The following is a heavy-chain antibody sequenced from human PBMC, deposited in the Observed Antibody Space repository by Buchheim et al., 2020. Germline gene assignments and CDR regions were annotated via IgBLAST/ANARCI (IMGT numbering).Heavy chain of an antibody. CDR2: ISYDGSNK. D-gene: IGHD5-18*01. J-gene: IGHJ5*02. V-gene: IGHV3-30*18. Sequence: QVQLVESGGGVVQPGRSLRLSCAASGFTFSTYGMHWVRQAPGKGLEWVAVISYDGSNKYYADSVKGRFTISRDNSKNTLYLQMNSLRAEDTAVYYCAKDDRAKAMVPSNWFDPWGQGTL. CDR3: AKDDRAKAMVPSNWFDP. CDR1: GFTFSTYG.